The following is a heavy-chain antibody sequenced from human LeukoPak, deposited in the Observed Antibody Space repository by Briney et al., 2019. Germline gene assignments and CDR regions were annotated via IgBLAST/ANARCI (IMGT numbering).Heavy chain of an antibody. CDR2: IDYSGST. Sequence: PSETLSLTCTVSGYSISSGYYWGWIRQPPGKGLEWIGYIDYSGSTNYNPSLKSRIIISVDTSKSQFSLKLTSVTAADTAVYYCARDSRRELVHGFDIWGQGTMVTVSA. V-gene: IGHV4-61*01. CDR1: GYSISSGYY. D-gene: IGHD3-10*01. CDR3: ARDSRRELVHGFDI. J-gene: IGHJ3*02.